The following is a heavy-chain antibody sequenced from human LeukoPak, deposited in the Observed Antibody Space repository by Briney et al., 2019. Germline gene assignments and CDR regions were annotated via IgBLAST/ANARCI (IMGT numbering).Heavy chain of an antibody. V-gene: IGHV3-74*01. CDR1: GFTFSSYW. D-gene: IGHD3-16*02. Sequence: RSGGSLRLSCAASGFTFSSYWMHWVRQAPGKGLVWVSRIKSDGSSTSYADSVKGRFTISRDNAKNTLYLQMNSLRAEDTAVYYCAKESYDYVWGSYRYTGYFDYWGQGTLVTVSS. CDR3: AKESYDYVWGSYRYTGYFDY. CDR2: IKSDGSST. J-gene: IGHJ4*02.